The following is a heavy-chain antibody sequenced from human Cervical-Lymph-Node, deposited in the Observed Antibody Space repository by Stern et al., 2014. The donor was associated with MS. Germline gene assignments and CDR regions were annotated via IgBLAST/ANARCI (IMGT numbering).Heavy chain of an antibody. CDR3: ARDTSSPERSDW. Sequence: VQLVHSGGGVLQPGGSLRLSCTASWFTVSRDYMTWVLQAPGKGLEWVSVITNVGSSFYTDSVKGRFTISRDDSKNTVYLHMTSLRAEDTAMYYCARDTSSPERSDWWGQGTLVTVSS. CDR1: WFTVSRDY. CDR2: ITNVGSS. V-gene: IGHV3-53*01. J-gene: IGHJ4*02. D-gene: IGHD1-1*01.